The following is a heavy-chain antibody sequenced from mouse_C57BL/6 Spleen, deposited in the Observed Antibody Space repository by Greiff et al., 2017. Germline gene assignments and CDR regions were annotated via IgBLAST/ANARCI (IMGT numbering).Heavy chain of an antibody. CDR3: ARDGDYYGSSYWYFDV. Sequence: QVQLKQPGAELVRPGSSVKLSCKASGYTFTSYWMHWVKQRPIQGLEWIGNIDPSDSETHYNQKFKDKATLTVDKSSSTAYMQLSSLTSEDSAVYYCARDGDYYGSSYWYFDVWGTGTTVTVSS. V-gene: IGHV1-52*01. D-gene: IGHD1-1*01. CDR1: GYTFTSYW. CDR2: IDPSDSET. J-gene: IGHJ1*03.